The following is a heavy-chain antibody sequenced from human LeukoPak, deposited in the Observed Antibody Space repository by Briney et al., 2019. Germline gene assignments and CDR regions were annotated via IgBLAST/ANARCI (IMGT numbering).Heavy chain of an antibody. CDR3: AGSGWYYFDY. D-gene: IGHD6-19*01. Sequence: KSGGSLRLSCAASGFTFSSYSMNWVRQAPGKGLEWVSSISSSSSYIYYAESVKGRFTISRDNAKNSLYLQMNSLRAEDTAVYYCAGSGWYYFDYWGQGTLVTVSS. V-gene: IGHV3-21*01. J-gene: IGHJ4*02. CDR2: ISSSSSYI. CDR1: GFTFSSYS.